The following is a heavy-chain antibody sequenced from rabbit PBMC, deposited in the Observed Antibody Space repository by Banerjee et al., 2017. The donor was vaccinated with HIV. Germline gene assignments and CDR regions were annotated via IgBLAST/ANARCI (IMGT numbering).Heavy chain of an antibody. D-gene: IGHD4-2*01. CDR1: GFSFSSGYD. V-gene: IGHV1S40*01. CDR2: IVAGSSAST. J-gene: IGHJ4*01. CDR3: ARDDAGSNGFYFNL. Sequence: QQLVESGGGLVKPGASLTLTCTASGFSFSSGYDMCWVRQAPGKGLEWIACIVAGSSASTYYASWAKGRFTISKTSSTTVTLQMTSLTAADTATYFCARDDAGSNGFYFNLWGQGTLVTVS.